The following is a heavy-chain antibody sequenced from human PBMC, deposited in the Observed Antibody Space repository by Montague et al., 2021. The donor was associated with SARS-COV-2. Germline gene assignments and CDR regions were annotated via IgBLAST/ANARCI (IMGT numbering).Heavy chain of an antibody. Sequence: SETLSLTCAVYGGSFNDYYWSWIRQPPGKGLEWIGQINHSGSTNYNPSLKSRVTISVDTSKNQFSLKLRSMTAADTAVYYCAGGRVGITMIVVVIGYSYYFDIWGQGTMVTVSS. CDR1: GGSFNDYY. V-gene: IGHV4-34*01. J-gene: IGHJ3*02. CDR3: AGGRVGITMIVVVIGYSYYFDI. CDR2: INHSGST. D-gene: IGHD3-22*01.